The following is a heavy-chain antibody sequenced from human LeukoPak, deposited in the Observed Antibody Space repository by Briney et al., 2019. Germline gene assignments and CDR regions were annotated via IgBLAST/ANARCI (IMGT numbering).Heavy chain of an antibody. D-gene: IGHD3-22*01. V-gene: IGHV4-34*01. J-gene: IGHJ4*02. CDR2: INHSGST. CDR3: ARSRVNYYDSSGQPDY. CDR1: GGSFSGYY. Sequence: SETLSLTCAVYGGSFSGYYWSWIRQPPGKGLEWIGEINHSGSTNYNPSLKSRVTISVDTSKNQFSLKLSSVTAADTAVYYCARSRVNYYDSSGQPDYWGQGTLVTVSS.